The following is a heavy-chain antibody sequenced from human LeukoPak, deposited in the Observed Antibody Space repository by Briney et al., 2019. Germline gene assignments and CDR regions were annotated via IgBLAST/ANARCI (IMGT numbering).Heavy chain of an antibody. J-gene: IGHJ3*02. CDR1: GFTFSSYA. V-gene: IGHV3-64D*06. CDR2: ISINGGST. CDR3: VKESRVVRGVIMDAFDM. Sequence: GGSLRLSCSASGFTFSSYAMHRVRQAPGKGVEYVSGISINGGSTDYADSVKGRFTISRDNSKNTVYLQMSSLRAEDTAVYYCVKESRVVRGVIMDAFDMWGQGTMVTVSS. D-gene: IGHD3-10*01.